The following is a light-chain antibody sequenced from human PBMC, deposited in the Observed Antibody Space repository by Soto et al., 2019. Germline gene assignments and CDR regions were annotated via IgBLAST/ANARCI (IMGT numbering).Light chain of an antibody. Sequence: IQLTQSPSSLSASVGNRVTITCRASQGISTALAWYQQKPGSPPNLLIFDASTLETGVPSRFSGSGSGTDFTLTISSLQPEDLATYYCQLLGTYPPMYIFGQGTKLEIK. V-gene: IGKV1-13*02. CDR3: QLLGTYPPMYI. CDR2: DAS. CDR1: QGISTA. J-gene: IGKJ2*01.